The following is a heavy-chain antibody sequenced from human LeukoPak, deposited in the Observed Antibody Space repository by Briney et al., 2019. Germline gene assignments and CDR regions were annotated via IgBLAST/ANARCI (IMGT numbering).Heavy chain of an antibody. D-gene: IGHD3-10*01. CDR3: ARAYSTNYYGSGDRPFLFDY. CDR2: INPNSGGT. J-gene: IGHJ4*02. V-gene: IGHV1-2*02. Sequence: GASVKVSCKASGYTFTGYYMHWVRQAPGQGLEWMGWINPNSGGTNYAQKLLDRVTMTTDTSTSTAYMELTSLRSDDTAVYYCARAYSTNYYGSGDRPFLFDYWGQGTVVTVSS. CDR1: GYTFTGYY.